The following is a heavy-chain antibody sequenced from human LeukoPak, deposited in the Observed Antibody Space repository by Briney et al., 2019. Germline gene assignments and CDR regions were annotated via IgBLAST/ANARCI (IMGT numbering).Heavy chain of an antibody. Sequence: PGGSLRLSCAASGFTFSSYSMNWVRQAPGKGLECVLSISSSSSYIYYADSVKGRFTISSDNSKNTLYLQMNSLRAEDTAVYYCARDREYYYDSSGYYSLVGAFDIWGQGTMVTVSS. V-gene: IGHV3-21*01. CDR2: ISSSSSYI. D-gene: IGHD3-22*01. CDR3: ARDREYYYDSSGYYSLVGAFDI. J-gene: IGHJ3*02. CDR1: GFTFSSYS.